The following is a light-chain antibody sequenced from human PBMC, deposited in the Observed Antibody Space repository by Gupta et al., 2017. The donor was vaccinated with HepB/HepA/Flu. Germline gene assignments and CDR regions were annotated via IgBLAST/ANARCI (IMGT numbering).Light chain of an antibody. CDR2: TAS. V-gene: IGKV1-39*01. J-gene: IGKJ2*01. CDR3: QQRDSFPFT. Sequence: DIQMTQSPSSLSASVGDRVTITCRASQSIRNYLNWYQQKPGKAPKLLIYTASSLQSGVPTRFSGSGSGTDFTLTISRLQPEDFASYSCQQRDSFPFTFGQGTKMEIK. CDR1: QSIRNY.